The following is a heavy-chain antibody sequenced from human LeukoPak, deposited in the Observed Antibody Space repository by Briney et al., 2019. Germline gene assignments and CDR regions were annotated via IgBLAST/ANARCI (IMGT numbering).Heavy chain of an antibody. D-gene: IGHD2-2*01. J-gene: IGHJ5*02. CDR1: GGSISSYY. CDR2: IYYSGST. V-gene: IGHV4-59*01. CDR3: AREARYCSSTSCYRRGWFDP. Sequence: SETLSLTCTVSGGSISSYYWSWIRQPPGKGLEWIGYIYYSGSTNYNPPLKSRVTISVDTSKNQFSLKLSSVTAADTAVYYCAREARYCSSTSCYRRGWFDPWGQGTLVTVSS.